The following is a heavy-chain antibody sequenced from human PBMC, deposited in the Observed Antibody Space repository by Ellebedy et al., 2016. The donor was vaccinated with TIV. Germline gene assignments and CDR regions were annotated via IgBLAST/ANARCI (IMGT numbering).Heavy chain of an antibody. J-gene: IGHJ3*01. CDR2: INPDGSDT. Sequence: GESLKISCAVSGITSTSQWMHWVRQDPGKGLVWVSRINPDGSDTMYADSVKGRFTISRDIARNSLYLQMNSLRAGDTAIYYCARERRTLGGFDAFDLWGQGTTVTVSS. CDR3: ARERRTLGGFDAFDL. CDR1: GITSTSQW. V-gene: IGHV3-74*03. D-gene: IGHD3-3*01.